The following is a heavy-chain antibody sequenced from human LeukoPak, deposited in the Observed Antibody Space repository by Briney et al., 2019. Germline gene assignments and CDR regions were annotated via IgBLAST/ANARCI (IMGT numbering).Heavy chain of an antibody. J-gene: IGHJ4*02. CDR2: ISADGETT. D-gene: IGHD1-14*01. CDR3: AKGGTVPWTGFDS. CDR1: GFTFSSYA. V-gene: IGHV3-23*01. Sequence: GGSLTLSCAASGFTFSSYAINWVRQAPGKGLEWVSGISADGETTYYADSVKGRSTISRDNSKSSLSLHVNSLRVEDTAVYYCAKGGTVPWTGFDSWGQGTLDTVSS.